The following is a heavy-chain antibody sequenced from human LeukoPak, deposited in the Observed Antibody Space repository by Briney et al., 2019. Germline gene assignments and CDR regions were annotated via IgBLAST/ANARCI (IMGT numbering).Heavy chain of an antibody. D-gene: IGHD3-10*01. V-gene: IGHV3-30*18. J-gene: IGHJ1*01. Sequence: PGGSLRLSCAASGFTFSSYGMHWVRQAPGKGLEWVAVISYDGSNKYYADSVKGRFTISRDNSKNTLYLQMNSLRAEDTAVYYCAKDVLTMVRYFQHWGQGTLVTVSS. CDR2: ISYDGSNK. CDR1: GFTFSSYG. CDR3: AKDVLTMVRYFQH.